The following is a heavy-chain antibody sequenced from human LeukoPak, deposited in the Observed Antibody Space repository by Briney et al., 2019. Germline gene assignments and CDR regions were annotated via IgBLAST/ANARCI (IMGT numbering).Heavy chain of an antibody. CDR1: GFTFSSYE. Sequence: GGSLRLSCAASGFTFSSYEMNWVRQAPGKGLEWVSYISSSGSTIYYADSVKGRFTISRDNAKNSLYLQMNTLRAEDTAVYYCASSHSGYDPDAFDIWGQGTMVTVSS. CDR3: ASSHSGYDPDAFDI. CDR2: ISSSGSTI. V-gene: IGHV3-48*03. J-gene: IGHJ3*02. D-gene: IGHD5-12*01.